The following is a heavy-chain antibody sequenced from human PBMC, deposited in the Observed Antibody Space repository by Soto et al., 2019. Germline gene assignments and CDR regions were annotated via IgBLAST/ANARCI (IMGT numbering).Heavy chain of an antibody. D-gene: IGHD2-2*01. Sequence: QVQLVQSGAEVTRPGASVKVSCKASGYSFISHYIHWVRQAPGQGLEWMGFINPSGGSATLAQKFKGRVTMTRDTSTTTVYMELSSLRSEDAAAYYCPRDYLSSKLSLSYFDFWGQGTLVTVSS. CDR1: GYSFISHY. CDR3: PRDYLSSKLSLSYFDF. V-gene: IGHV1-46*01. J-gene: IGHJ4*02. CDR2: INPSGGSA.